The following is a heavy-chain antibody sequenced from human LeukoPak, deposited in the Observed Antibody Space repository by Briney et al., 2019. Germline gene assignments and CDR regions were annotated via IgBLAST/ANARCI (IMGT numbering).Heavy chain of an antibody. D-gene: IGHD3-16*01. J-gene: IGHJ3*02. CDR1: GYTFTSYD. V-gene: IGHV1-8*01. Sequence: GASVQVSCKASGYTFTSYDINWVRQATGQGLEWMGWMNPNSDNTGYAQKFQGRVTMTRNTSISTAYMELSSLRSEDTAVYYCARGGSGGAVDAFDIWGQGTMVTVSS. CDR3: ARGGSGGAVDAFDI. CDR2: MNPNSDNT.